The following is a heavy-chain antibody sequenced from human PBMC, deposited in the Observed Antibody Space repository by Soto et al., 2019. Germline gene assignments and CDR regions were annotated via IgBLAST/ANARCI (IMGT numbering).Heavy chain of an antibody. CDR1: RFTFSSYA. V-gene: IGHV3-23*01. CDR2: ISGSGGST. Sequence: GESLKISCAASRFTFSSYAMSWVRQAPGKGLEWVSAISGSGGSTYYADSVKGRFTISRDNSKNTLYLQMNSLRAEDTAVYYCAKRRVASLGPYYFDYWGQGTLVTVSS. D-gene: IGHD5-12*01. J-gene: IGHJ4*02. CDR3: AKRRVASLGPYYFDY.